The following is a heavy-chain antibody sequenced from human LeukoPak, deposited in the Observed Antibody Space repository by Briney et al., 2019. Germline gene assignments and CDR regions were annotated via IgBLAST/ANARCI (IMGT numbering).Heavy chain of an antibody. CDR1: GFTFSSYG. CDR3: ARDRLTTVTTRYFDY. D-gene: IGHD4-17*01. V-gene: IGHV3-30*03. J-gene: IGHJ4*02. CDR2: ISYDGSNK. Sequence: GGSLRLSCAASGFTFSSYGMHWVRQAPGKGLEWVAVISYDGSNKYYADSVKGRFTISRDNSKNTLYLQMNSLRAEDTAVYYCARDRLTTVTTRYFDYWGQGTLVTVSS.